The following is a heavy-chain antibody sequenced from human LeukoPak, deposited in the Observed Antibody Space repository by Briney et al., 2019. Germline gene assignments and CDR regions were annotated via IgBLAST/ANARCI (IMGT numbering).Heavy chain of an antibody. CDR3: ARRSLGELSLDY. CDR1: GFTFSSYW. D-gene: IGHD3-16*02. V-gene: IGHV3-74*01. CDR2: INSDGSST. Sequence: GGSLRLSCAASGFTFSSYWMHWVRHAPGKGLVWVSRINSDGSSTSYADSVKGRFTISRDNAKNTLYLQMNSLRAEDTAVYYCARRSLGELSLDYWGQGTLVTVSS. J-gene: IGHJ4*02.